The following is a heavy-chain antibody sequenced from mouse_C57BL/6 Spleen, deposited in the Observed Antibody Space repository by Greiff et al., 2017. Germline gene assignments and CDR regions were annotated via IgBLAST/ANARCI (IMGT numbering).Heavy chain of an antibody. CDR1: GFNIKNTY. Sequence: EVKLVESVAELVRPGASVKLSCTASGFNIKNTYMHWVKQRPEQGLEWIGRIDPANGNTKYAPKFQGKATITADTSSNTAYLQLSSLTSEDTAIYYCASHYYGSSYLYFDVWGTGTTVTVSS. J-gene: IGHJ1*03. CDR3: ASHYYGSSYLYFDV. CDR2: IDPANGNT. D-gene: IGHD1-1*01. V-gene: IGHV14-3*01.